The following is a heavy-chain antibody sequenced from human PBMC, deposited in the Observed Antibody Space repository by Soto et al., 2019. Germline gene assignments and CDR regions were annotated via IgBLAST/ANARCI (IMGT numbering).Heavy chain of an antibody. CDR2: ISSSGSTI. Sequence: GGSLRLSCAASGFTFSDYYMSWIRQAPGKGLEWVSYISSSGSTIYYADSVKGRFTISRDNAKNSLYLQMNSLRAEDTAVYYCARDGSYSYGYLDYYYYMDVWGKGTTVTVSS. V-gene: IGHV3-11*01. CDR3: ARDGSYSYGYLDYYYYMDV. CDR1: GFTFSDYY. D-gene: IGHD5-18*01. J-gene: IGHJ6*03.